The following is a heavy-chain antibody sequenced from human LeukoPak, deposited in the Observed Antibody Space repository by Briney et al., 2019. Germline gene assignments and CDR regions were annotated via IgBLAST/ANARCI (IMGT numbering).Heavy chain of an antibody. J-gene: IGHJ4*02. D-gene: IGHD6-19*01. CDR1: GFTFGNAW. V-gene: IGHV3-15*01. CDR2: IKSKTDGGTT. Sequence: PGGSLRLSCAASGFTFGNAWMSWVRQAPGKGLEWVGRIKSKTDGGTTDYAAPVKGRFTISRDDSNNTLYLQMNSLKTEDTAVYYCTTTSIAVAGPFDYWGQGTLVTVSS. CDR3: TTTSIAVAGPFDY.